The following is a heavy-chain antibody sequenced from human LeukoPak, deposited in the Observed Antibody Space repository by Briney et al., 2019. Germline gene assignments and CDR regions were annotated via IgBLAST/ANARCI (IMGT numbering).Heavy chain of an antibody. D-gene: IGHD6-6*01. CDR3: AKAGRDSSFWGRDFDY. CDR2: ITTSGDVT. CDR1: GFTFSSYA. Sequence: GGSLRLSCSASGFTFSSYAMSWVRQAPGKGLEWVSSITTSGDVTHNTDSVKGRFSISRDNSKNTLYLQMNGLRAEDTAVYYCAKAGRDSSFWGRDFDYWGQGTLVTVSS. V-gene: IGHV3-23*01. J-gene: IGHJ4*02.